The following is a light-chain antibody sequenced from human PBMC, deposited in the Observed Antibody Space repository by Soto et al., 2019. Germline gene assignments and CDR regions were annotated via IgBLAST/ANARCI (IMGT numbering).Light chain of an antibody. CDR1: QSVSSK. J-gene: IGKJ1*01. Sequence: EIVLTQSPGTLSVSPGERATLSRRASQSVSSKLAWYQQKPGQAPRLLFYGASTGATGIPARFSGSGSETEFTLSISSLQSEDFAVYYCQQYNNCPGTLGQGTKVEIK. CDR2: GAS. V-gene: IGKV3-15*01. CDR3: QQYNNCPGT.